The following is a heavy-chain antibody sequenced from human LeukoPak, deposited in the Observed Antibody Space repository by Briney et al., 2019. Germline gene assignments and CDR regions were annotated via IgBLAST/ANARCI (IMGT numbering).Heavy chain of an antibody. CDR2: IIPIFGTA. D-gene: IGHD5-12*01. V-gene: IGHV1-69*13. Sequence: SVKVSCKASGGTFSSYAISWWRQALGQGLKWMGGIIPIFGTANYAQKFQGRVTITADESMSTAYMELSSLRSEDTAVYYCARDGYSGYNDYWGQGTLVTVSS. CDR3: ARDGYSGYNDY. CDR1: GGTFSSYA. J-gene: IGHJ4*02.